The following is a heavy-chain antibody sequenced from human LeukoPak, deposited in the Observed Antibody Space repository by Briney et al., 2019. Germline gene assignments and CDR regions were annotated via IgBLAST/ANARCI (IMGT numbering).Heavy chain of an antibody. CDR2: INHSGST. CDR1: GGSFSGYY. Sequence: SETLSLTCAVYGGSFSGYYWSWIRQPPGKGLEWIGEINHSGSTNYNPSLKSRVTISVDTSKNQFSLKLSSVTAADTAVYYCARSAGLGYSYYYDSSGQTYFDYWGQGTLVTVSS. CDR3: ARSAGLGYSYYYDSSGQTYFDY. V-gene: IGHV4-34*01. J-gene: IGHJ4*02. D-gene: IGHD3-22*01.